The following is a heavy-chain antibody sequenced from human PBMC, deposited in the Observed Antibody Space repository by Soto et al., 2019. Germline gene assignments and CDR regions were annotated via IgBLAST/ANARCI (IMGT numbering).Heavy chain of an antibody. V-gene: IGHV3-23*01. D-gene: IGHD6-13*01. J-gene: IGHJ4*02. CDR3: AKTLLSTSWYGLHDY. CDR2: IRGSDSTT. Sequence: EVQLLESGGGLVQPGGSLRLSCVASGFTFSSYAMSWVRQVPGKGWGGVSAIRGSDSTTYYADSVKGRFTISRDNSRNTLHLQMDSLRVEDTAVYYCAKTLLSTSWYGLHDYGSQGTLVTVSS. CDR1: GFTFSSYA.